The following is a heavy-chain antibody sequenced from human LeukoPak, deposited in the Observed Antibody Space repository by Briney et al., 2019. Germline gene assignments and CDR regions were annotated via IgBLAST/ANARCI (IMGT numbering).Heavy chain of an antibody. CDR2: ISGGST. V-gene: IGHV3-23*01. CDR1: GFTFSSYA. J-gene: IGHJ4*02. D-gene: IGHD2/OR15-2a*01. CDR3: AKERTQTTSFDY. Sequence: PGGSLSLSCAASGFTFSSYAMSWVRQAPGKGLEWVSAISGGSTYYADSVKGRFTISRDNSKNTLYLQMNRLRAEDTAVYYCAKERTQTTSFDYWGQGTLVTVSS.